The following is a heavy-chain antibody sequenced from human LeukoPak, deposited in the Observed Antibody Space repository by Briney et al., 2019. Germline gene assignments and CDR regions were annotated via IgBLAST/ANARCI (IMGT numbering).Heavy chain of an antibody. Sequence: GGSLRLSCAVSGFTLSNFWMAWVRQAPGKGLEWVANIKEDGSEKYYADSVKGRFTISRDNAKNSLYLQMNTLRVEDTAVYYCAQGGATISDYWGQGTLVTVSS. D-gene: IGHD5-12*01. J-gene: IGHJ4*02. CDR1: GFTLSNFW. CDR2: IKEDGSEK. CDR3: AQGGATISDY. V-gene: IGHV3-7*01.